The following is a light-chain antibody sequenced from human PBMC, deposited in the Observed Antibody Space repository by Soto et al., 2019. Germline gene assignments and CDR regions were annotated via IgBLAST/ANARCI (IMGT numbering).Light chain of an antibody. CDR2: DAS. Sequence: EIVLTQSPATLSLSPGERATLSCGASQSVSNSYLAWYQQKPGLAPRLLISDASSTATGIPDRFRGSGSGTDFTLTITRLEPEDFVVYYCQQYGSSPWTFGQGTKLEIK. CDR1: QSVSNSY. J-gene: IGKJ2*01. V-gene: IGKV3D-20*01. CDR3: QQYGSSPWT.